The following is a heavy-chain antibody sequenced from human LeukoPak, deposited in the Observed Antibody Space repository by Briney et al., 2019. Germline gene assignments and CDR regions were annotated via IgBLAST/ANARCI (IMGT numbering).Heavy chain of an antibody. CDR3: AKGMNDILTGYYFGY. CDR2: ISWNSGSI. V-gene: IGHV3-9*01. Sequence: GGSPRLSCAASGFTFDDYAMPWVRQAPGKGLEWVSGISWNSGSIGYADSVKGRFTISRDNAKNSLYLQMNSLRAEDTALYYCAKGMNDILTGYYFGYWGQGTLVTVSS. J-gene: IGHJ4*02. CDR1: GFTFDDYA. D-gene: IGHD3-9*01.